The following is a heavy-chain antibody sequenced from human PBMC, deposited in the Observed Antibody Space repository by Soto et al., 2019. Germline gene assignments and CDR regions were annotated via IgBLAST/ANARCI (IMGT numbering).Heavy chain of an antibody. Sequence: PSETLSLTCAVYGGFVSSGSYYWSWIRQPPGKGLGWSGEINHSGSTNYNPSLKSRVTISVDTSKNQFSLKLSSVTAADTAVYYCARVSFGKRQNPPNGLYYYGMDVWGQGTTVTVSS. CDR1: GGFVSSGSYY. D-gene: IGHD3-10*01. CDR3: ARVSFGKRQNPPNGLYYYGMDV. J-gene: IGHJ6*02. CDR2: INHSGST. V-gene: IGHV4-34*01.